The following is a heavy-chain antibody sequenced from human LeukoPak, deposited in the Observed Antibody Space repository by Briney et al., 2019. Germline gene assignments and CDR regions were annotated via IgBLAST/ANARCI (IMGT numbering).Heavy chain of an antibody. V-gene: IGHV3-23*01. CDR1: GFTFSSYA. D-gene: IGHD3-22*01. Sequence: PGGSLRLSCAASGFTFSSYAMSWVRQAPGKGLEWVSAISGSGGSTYYADSVKGRFTISRDNSKNTLYLQMNGLRAEDTAVYYCAKVVGGYYYDSSGYFDYWGQGTLVTVSS. CDR3: AKVVGGYYYDSSGYFDY. J-gene: IGHJ4*02. CDR2: ISGSGGST.